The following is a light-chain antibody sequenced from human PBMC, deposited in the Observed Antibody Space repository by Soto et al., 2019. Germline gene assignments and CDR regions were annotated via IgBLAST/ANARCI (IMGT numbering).Light chain of an antibody. V-gene: IGKV3-15*01. CDR1: QSISDT. J-gene: IGKJ1*01. CDR2: GAS. CDR3: QQYNNWPWT. Sequence: EIVMTQSPATLSVSPGGRATLSCRASQSISDTLAWYQQQPGQAPRLLIHGASTRATGFPARFSGSGSGTDFTLTISSLQSEDFAVYYCQQYNNWPWTFGQGTKVEIK.